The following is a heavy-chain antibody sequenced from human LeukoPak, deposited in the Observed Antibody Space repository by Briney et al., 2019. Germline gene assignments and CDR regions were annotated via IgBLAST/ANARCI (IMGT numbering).Heavy chain of an antibody. CDR3: ASDYGGNFGYFDL. CDR2: IYYSGST. CDR1: GGSISSGGYY. D-gene: IGHD4-23*01. J-gene: IGHJ2*01. Sequence: PSQTLSLTCTVSGGSISSGGYYWSWIRQRPGRGLEWIAYIYYSGSTYYNPSLKSRVTISVDTSKNQFSLKLSSVTAADTAVYYCASDYGGNFGYFDLWGRGTLVTVSS. V-gene: IGHV4-30-4*08.